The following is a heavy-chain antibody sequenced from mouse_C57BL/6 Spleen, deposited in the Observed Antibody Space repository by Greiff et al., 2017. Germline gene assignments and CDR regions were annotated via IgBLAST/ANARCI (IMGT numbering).Heavy chain of an antibody. D-gene: IGHD2-4*01. CDR3: ARDYDYGLDY. CDR1: GYAFSSSW. J-gene: IGHJ2*01. Sequence: QVQLQQSGPELVKPGASVKISCKASGYAFSSSWMNWVKQRPGKGLEWIGRIYPGDGDTNYNGKFKGKATLTADKSSSTAYMQLSSLTSEDSAVYFCARDYDYGLDYWGQGTTLTVSS. V-gene: IGHV1-82*01. CDR2: IYPGDGDT.